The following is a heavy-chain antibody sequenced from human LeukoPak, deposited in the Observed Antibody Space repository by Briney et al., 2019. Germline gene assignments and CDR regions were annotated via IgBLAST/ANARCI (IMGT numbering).Heavy chain of an antibody. CDR1: GFNFSSYA. CDR3: ARVVLRYFDLADY. Sequence: GGSLRLSCAASGFNFSSYAMHWVRQAPGKGLEWVAVISYDGSNKYYADSVKGRFTISRDNSKNTLYLQMNSLRAEDTAVYYCARVVLRYFDLADYWGQGTLVTVSS. D-gene: IGHD3-9*01. J-gene: IGHJ4*02. CDR2: ISYDGSNK. V-gene: IGHV3-30-3*01.